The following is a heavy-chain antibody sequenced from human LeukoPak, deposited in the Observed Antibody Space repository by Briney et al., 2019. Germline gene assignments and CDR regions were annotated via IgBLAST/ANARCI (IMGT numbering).Heavy chain of an antibody. D-gene: IGHD2-21*02. J-gene: IGHJ3*02. Sequence: GGSLRLSCAASGFTFSSYAMHWVRQAPGKGLEYVSAISSNGGSTYYANSVKGRFTISRDNSKNTLYLQMNSLRAEDTAVYYCAKDLHIVVVTASDAFDIWGQGTMVTVSS. CDR2: ISSNGGST. CDR1: GFTFSSYA. CDR3: AKDLHIVVVTASDAFDI. V-gene: IGHV3-64*01.